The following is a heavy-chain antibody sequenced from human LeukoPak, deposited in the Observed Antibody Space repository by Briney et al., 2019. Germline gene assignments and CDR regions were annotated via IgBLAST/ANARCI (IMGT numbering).Heavy chain of an antibody. D-gene: IGHD3-10*01. CDR1: GFTFSSYS. CDR3: AKVDSPTGWFGELGGGYY. J-gene: IGHJ4*02. Sequence: PGGSLRLSCAASGFTFSSYSMNWVRQAPGKGLEWVSSISSSSSYIYYADSVKGRFTISRDNAKNSLYLQMNSLRAEDTAVYYCAKVDSPTGWFGELGGGYYWGQGTLVTVSS. V-gene: IGHV3-21*04. CDR2: ISSSSSYI.